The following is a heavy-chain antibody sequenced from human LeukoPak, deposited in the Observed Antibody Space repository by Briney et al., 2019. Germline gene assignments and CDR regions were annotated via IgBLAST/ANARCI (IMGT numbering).Heavy chain of an antibody. Sequence: ASVKVSCKASGYTFTSYDINWVRQATGQGLEWMGWMNPNSGNTGYAQKFQGRVTMTRNTSISTAYMELSSLRSEDTAVYYCARFGYRDRPYYFDYWGQGTLVTVSS. D-gene: IGHD5-12*01. CDR1: GYTFTSYD. CDR2: MNPNSGNT. CDR3: ARFGYRDRPYYFDY. V-gene: IGHV1-8*01. J-gene: IGHJ4*02.